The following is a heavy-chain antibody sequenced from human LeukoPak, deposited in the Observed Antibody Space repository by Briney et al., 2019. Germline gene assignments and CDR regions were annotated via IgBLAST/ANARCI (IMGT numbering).Heavy chain of an antibody. CDR1: GFTFSDYY. CDR2: ISGSGSTI. V-gene: IGHV3-11*04. CDR3: ARVGRLVFAHIDY. D-gene: IGHD6-19*01. Sequence: GGSLRLSCAASGFTFSDYYMSWIRQAPGKGLEWVSSISGSGSTIYYTDSVKGRFTISRDNAKNSLYLQMISLRAEDTAVHYCARVGRLVFAHIDYWGQGTLVTVSS. J-gene: IGHJ4*02.